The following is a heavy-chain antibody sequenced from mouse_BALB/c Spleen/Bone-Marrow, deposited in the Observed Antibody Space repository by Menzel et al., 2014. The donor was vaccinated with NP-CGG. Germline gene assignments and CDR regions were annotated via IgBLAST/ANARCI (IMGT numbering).Heavy chain of an antibody. J-gene: IGHJ3*01. Sequence: EVKLVESGGGLVQPGGSLKLSCAASGFDFSRYWMSWVRQAPGKGLVWIGEINPDSNTINYTPSLKDKFIISRDNAKNTLYLQMSKVRSEDTALYYCARLGYYGSFAYWGQGTLVTVSA. D-gene: IGHD1-2*01. CDR2: INPDSNTI. CDR3: ARLGYYGSFAY. CDR1: GFDFSRYW. V-gene: IGHV4-1*02.